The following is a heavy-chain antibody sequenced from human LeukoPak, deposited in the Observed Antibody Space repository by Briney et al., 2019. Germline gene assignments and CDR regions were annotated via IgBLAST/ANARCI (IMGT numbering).Heavy chain of an antibody. J-gene: IGHJ4*02. CDR3: ARGYHRGPNHAFDY. D-gene: IGHD1-14*01. CDR1: GGSFSGYY. V-gene: IGHV4-34*01. Sequence: PSETLSLTCAVYGGSFSGYYWSWIRQPPGKGLEWIGEINHSGSTNYNPSLKSRVTISVDTSKNQFSLKLSSVTAADTAVYYCARGYHRGPNHAFDYWGQGTLVTVSS. CDR2: INHSGST.